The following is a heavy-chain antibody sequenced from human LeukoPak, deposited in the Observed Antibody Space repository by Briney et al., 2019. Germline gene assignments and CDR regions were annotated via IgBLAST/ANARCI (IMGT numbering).Heavy chain of an antibody. CDR2: IRQDGSDK. D-gene: IGHD6-6*01. J-gene: IGHJ4*02. CDR3: ARESSIAALNYFDY. Sequence: GGSLRLSCAASGFTFPQYWMSWVRQAPGKGLEWVANIRQDGSDKYYVDSVKGRFTISRDNAKNSLYLQMNSLRAEDTAVYYCARESSIAALNYFDYWGQGTLVTVSS. V-gene: IGHV3-7*01. CDR1: GFTFPQYW.